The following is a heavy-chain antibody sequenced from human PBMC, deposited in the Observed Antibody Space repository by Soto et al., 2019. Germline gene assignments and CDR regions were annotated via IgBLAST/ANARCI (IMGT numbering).Heavy chain of an antibody. CDR1: GYTLTRYG. D-gene: IGHD1-20*01. V-gene: IGHV1-18*01. CDR2: ISAYNANT. Sequence: QVHLVQSGAEVKKPGASVKVSCKASGYTLTRYGITWVRQAPGQGLEWMGSISAYNANTNYAQKLQGRLTITTDTPTSTAYMELRSLTSDDTAVYYCAREVFRYFDLWGRGTLVSVAS. J-gene: IGHJ2*01. CDR3: AREVFRYFDL.